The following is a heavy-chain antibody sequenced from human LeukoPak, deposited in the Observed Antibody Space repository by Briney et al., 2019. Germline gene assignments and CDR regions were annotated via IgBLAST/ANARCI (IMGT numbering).Heavy chain of an antibody. J-gene: IGHJ4*02. V-gene: IGHV3-23*01. CDR3: GRHDSFIPF. CDR2: ISDTGRRT. Sequence: GESLKISCAASGFTFSDYAMTWVRKAAGKGLEWVSSISDTGRRTYYTDSVKGRFTISRDDSKKAVYLEMSTLRVEDTAIYFCGRHDSFIPFWGQGTLVTVSS. D-gene: IGHD3-16*02. CDR1: GFTFSDYA.